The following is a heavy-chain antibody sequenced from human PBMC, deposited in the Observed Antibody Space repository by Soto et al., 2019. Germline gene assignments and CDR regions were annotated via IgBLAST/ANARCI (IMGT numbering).Heavy chain of an antibody. CDR2: ISGSGGST. CDR3: ARGRLAVGSDWFDS. D-gene: IGHD1-26*01. CDR1: GFTFSSYA. Sequence: HPGGSLRLSCAASGFTFSSYAMSWVRQAPGKGLEWVSAISGSGGSTYYTDSVKGRFTISRDNSKNTLYLQMNSLRAEDTALYYCARGRLAVGSDWFDSWGPGTLVTVSS. V-gene: IGHV3-23*01. J-gene: IGHJ5*01.